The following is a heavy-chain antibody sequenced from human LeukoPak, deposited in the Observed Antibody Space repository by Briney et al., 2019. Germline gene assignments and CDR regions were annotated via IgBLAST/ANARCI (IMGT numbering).Heavy chain of an antibody. CDR1: GYTFSNFD. D-gene: IGHD2-8*02. CDR2: MNPDSGNT. Sequence: GASVKVSCRASGYTFSNFDINWVRQAPGQGLEWMGWMNPDSGNTGYAQKFQGRISMTRSTSLNTAYMELSGLGSDDTAFYYCARVRGVIGPWGQGTLVIVSS. CDR3: ARVRGVIGP. J-gene: IGHJ5*02. V-gene: IGHV1-8*01.